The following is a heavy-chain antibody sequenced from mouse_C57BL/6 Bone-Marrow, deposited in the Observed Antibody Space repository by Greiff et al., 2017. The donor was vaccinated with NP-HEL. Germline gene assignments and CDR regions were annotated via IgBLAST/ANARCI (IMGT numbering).Heavy chain of an antibody. J-gene: IGHJ3*01. CDR1: GFTFSDYY. CDR2: LSNGGGST. CDR3: ARQDYGAWFAY. D-gene: IGHD1-1*01. Sequence: EVQLVESGGGLVQPGGSLKLSCAASGFTFSDYYMYWVRQTPEQRLEWVAYLSNGGGSTYYPDTVKGRFTLSRDNAKNTLYLQMSRLKSEDTAMYYCARQDYGAWFAYWGQGTLVTVSA. V-gene: IGHV5-12*01.